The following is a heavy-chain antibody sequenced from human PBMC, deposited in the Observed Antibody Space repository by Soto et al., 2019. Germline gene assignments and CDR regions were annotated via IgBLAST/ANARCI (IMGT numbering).Heavy chain of an antibody. Sequence: GGSLRLSCTASGFTFSDYYMTWIRQAPGKGLEWFSYISSSSSYTNYADSVKGRFTISRDNAKNSLYLQMNSLRAEDTAVYYCARAIIPLTTIFYGMDVWGQGTTVTVSS. CDR2: ISSSSSYT. D-gene: IGHD4-4*01. J-gene: IGHJ6*02. CDR1: GFTFSDYY. V-gene: IGHV3-11*06. CDR3: ARAIIPLTTIFYGMDV.